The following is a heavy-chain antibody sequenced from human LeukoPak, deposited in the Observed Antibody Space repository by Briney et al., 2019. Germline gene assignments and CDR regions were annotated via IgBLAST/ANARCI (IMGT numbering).Heavy chain of an antibody. CDR3: ARDQQLAPRGWFDP. Sequence: PGGSPRLSCAASGFTFSSYSMNWVRQAPGKGLEWVSSISSSSSYIYYADSVKGRFTISRDNAKNSLYLQMNSLRAEDTAVYYCARDQQLAPRGWFDPWGQGTLVTVSS. CDR2: ISSSSSYI. V-gene: IGHV3-21*01. CDR1: GFTFSSYS. J-gene: IGHJ5*02. D-gene: IGHD6-13*01.